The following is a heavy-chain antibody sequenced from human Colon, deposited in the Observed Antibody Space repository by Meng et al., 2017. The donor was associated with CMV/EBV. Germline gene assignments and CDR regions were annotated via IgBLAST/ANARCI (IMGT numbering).Heavy chain of an antibody. CDR1: GFTFSSYA. Sequence: GESLKISCAASGFTFSSYAMSWVRQAPGKGLEWVSVIYSGGSSTYYADSVKGRFTISRDNSKNTLYLQMNSLRAEDTAVYYCAKEGRPYYDFWSGSQYGMDVWGQGTTVTVSS. CDR2: IYSGGSST. CDR3: AKEGRPYYDFWSGSQYGMDV. D-gene: IGHD3-3*01. V-gene: IGHV3-23*03. J-gene: IGHJ6*02.